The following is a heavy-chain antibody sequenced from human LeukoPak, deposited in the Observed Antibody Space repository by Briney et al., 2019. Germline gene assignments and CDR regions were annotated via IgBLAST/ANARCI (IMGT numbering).Heavy chain of an antibody. J-gene: IGHJ4*02. CDR2: ISYDGSNK. D-gene: IGHD5-18*01. CDR1: GFTFSTYA. Sequence: GGSLRLSCAASGFTFSTYAMHWVRQAPGKGLEWVAVISYDGSNKYYADSVKGRFTISRDNSKSTLYLQMNSLRAEDTAVYYCARDPTAMDAHYFDYWGQGTLVTVSS. CDR3: ARDPTAMDAHYFDY. V-gene: IGHV3-30*04.